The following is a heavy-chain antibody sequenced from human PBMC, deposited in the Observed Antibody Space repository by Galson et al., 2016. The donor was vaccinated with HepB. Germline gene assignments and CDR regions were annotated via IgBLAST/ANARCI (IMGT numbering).Heavy chain of an antibody. D-gene: IGHD6-19*01. CDR3: AKGKAGYSSGWQCDY. J-gene: IGHJ4*02. V-gene: IGHV3-30*18. CDR2: ISNDGNAK. Sequence: SLRLSCAASGFTFSNYGMHWVRQAPGKGLEWVAVISNDGNAKHYRDSVRGRSTISRDNSKDTVYLQMNNLRPEDTAMYYCAKGKAGYSSGWQCDYWGQGALVTVSS. CDR1: GFTFSNYG.